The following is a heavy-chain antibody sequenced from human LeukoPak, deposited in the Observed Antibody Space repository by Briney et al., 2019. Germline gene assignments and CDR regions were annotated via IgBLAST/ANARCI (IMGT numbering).Heavy chain of an antibody. D-gene: IGHD2-2*02. CDR2: IIPIFGTA. V-gene: IGHV1-69*05. CDR3: ARGYCSSTSCYTIYYYYMDV. CDR1: GGTSSSYA. Sequence: GASVKVSCKASGGTSSSYAISWVRQAPGQGLEWMGGIIPIFGTANYAQKFQGRVTITTDESTSTAYMELSSLRSEDTAVYYCARGYCSSTSCYTIYYYYMDVWGKGTTVTVSS. J-gene: IGHJ6*03.